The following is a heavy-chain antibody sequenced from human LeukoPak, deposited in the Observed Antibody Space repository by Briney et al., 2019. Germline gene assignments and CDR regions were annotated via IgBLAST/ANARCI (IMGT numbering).Heavy chain of an antibody. Sequence: ASVTVSCKASGYTFSSYDIHWVRQAPGQGLEWMGWMNSNSGNTGSAQEFRDRVTMTKNTSISTAHIELSSLRSDDTGMYYCARGLHSGGYYFMGLWGQGTLVTVSS. CDR2: MNSNSGNT. J-gene: IGHJ1*01. CDR1: GYTFSSYD. CDR3: ARGLHSGGYYFMGL. V-gene: IGHV1-8*01. D-gene: IGHD1-26*01.